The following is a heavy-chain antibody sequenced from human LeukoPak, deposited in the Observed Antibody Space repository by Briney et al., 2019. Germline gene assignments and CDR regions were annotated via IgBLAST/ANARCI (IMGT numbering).Heavy chain of an antibody. Sequence: KTSETLSLTCAVYGGSFSGYYWSWIHQPPGKGLEWIGEINHSGSTNYNLSLKSRVTISVDTSKNQFSLKLSSVTAADTAVYYCARLDTTVTIPYWGQGTLVTVSS. CDR2: INHSGST. V-gene: IGHV4-34*01. CDR1: GGSFSGYY. CDR3: ARLDTTVTIPY. J-gene: IGHJ4*02. D-gene: IGHD4-17*01.